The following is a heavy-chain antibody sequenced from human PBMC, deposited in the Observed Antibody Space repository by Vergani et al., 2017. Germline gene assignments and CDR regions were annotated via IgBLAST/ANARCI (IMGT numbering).Heavy chain of an antibody. D-gene: IGHD2-15*01. V-gene: IGHV3-7*01. J-gene: IGHJ1*01. CDR2: INRDGTET. CDR1: GFTFGDYY. CDR3: ARISGGSAPCLHC. Sequence: EVHLEESGGGLVQPGGSLRLSCAASGFTFGDYYMAWIRLAPGKGLDWVASINRDGTETFYVDSVKGRFTVSRDNAKTTLYLQMNSLRDEDRGVYYCARISGGSAPCLHCWGQGTLVTVAS.